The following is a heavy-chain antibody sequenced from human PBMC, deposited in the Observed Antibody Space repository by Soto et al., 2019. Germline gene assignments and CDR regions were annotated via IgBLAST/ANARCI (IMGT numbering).Heavy chain of an antibody. CDR3: VSYVSSGYYWPYYYYGMDV. CDR1: GFTFSTYS. Sequence: GGSLRLSCAASGFTFSTYSMNWVRQAPGKGLEWVSSISSSSSYIYYADSVKGRFTISRDNAKNSLYLQMNSLRAEDTAVFFCVSYVSSGYYWPYYYYGMDVWGQGTTVTVSS. D-gene: IGHD3-22*01. J-gene: IGHJ6*02. V-gene: IGHV3-21*01. CDR2: ISSSSSYI.